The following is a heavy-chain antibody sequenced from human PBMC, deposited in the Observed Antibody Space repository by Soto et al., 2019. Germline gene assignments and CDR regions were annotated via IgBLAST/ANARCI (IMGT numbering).Heavy chain of an antibody. D-gene: IGHD5-18*01. V-gene: IGHV3-30*18. CDR3: TKDAGHSYGFFDF. Sequence: GSLRLSCAASGFTFSSYGMHWVRQAPGKGLEWVAVIAYDGSNIYYADSVKGRFTISRDNSNNVVYLQMNSLRAEDTAVYYCTKDAGHSYGFFDFWGQGTLVTVSS. J-gene: IGHJ4*02. CDR2: IAYDGSNI. CDR1: GFTFSSYG.